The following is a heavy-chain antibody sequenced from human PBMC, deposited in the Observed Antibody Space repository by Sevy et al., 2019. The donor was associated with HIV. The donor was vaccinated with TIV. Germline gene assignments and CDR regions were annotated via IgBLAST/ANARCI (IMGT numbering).Heavy chain of an antibody. V-gene: IGHV3-30*02. J-gene: IGHJ4*02. CDR1: GFTFSNYG. D-gene: IGHD2-2*01. CDR3: AKDYRIYCSRTSCLFDY. Sequence: PGGSLRLSCAASGFTFSNYGMHWARQAPGKGLEWVAFIRYDGSNSYSADSVKGRFTISRDNSKNTLYLQINSLRAEDTAVYYCAKDYRIYCSRTSCLFDYWGQGTLVTVSS. CDR2: IRYDGSNS.